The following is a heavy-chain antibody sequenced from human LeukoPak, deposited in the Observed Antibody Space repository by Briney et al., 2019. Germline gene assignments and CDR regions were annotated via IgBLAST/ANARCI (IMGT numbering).Heavy chain of an antibody. D-gene: IGHD3-16*02. CDR2: ISYDGSNK. J-gene: IGHJ4*02. Sequence: GGSLRLSCAASGFTFSSYGMHWVRQAPGKGLEWVAVISYDGSNKYYADSVKGRFTISRDNSKNTLYLQMNSLRAEDTAVYYCAKDGLTTLDDAVPVWGSYRYTGYFDYWGQGTLVTVSS. CDR3: AKDGLTTLDDAVPVWGSYRYTGYFDY. V-gene: IGHV3-30*18. CDR1: GFTFSSYG.